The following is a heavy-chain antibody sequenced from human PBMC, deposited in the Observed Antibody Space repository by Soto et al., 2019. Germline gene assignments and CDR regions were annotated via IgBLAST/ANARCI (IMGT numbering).Heavy chain of an antibody. CDR3: TRGGSGYSSTWAAH. D-gene: IGHD2-2*01. V-gene: IGHV4-59*01. J-gene: IGHJ4*02. CDR2: ISHSGGT. Sequence: QVQLQESGPGLVKPSETLSLTCSVSGDSIRSYYWSWIRQPPGKGLEWVGYISHSGGTKYNPSVKSLVTISTDPSRSQLSLRMTSVTADDTAFYYCTRGGSGYSSTWAAHWGQGTLVTVSS. CDR1: GDSIRSYY.